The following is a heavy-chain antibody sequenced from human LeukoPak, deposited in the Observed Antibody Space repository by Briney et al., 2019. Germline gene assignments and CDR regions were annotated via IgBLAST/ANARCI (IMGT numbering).Heavy chain of an antibody. CDR3: ARATGGYYYYYMDV. CDR1: GGSISSYY. V-gene: IGHV4-59*01. D-gene: IGHD4-17*01. CDR2: IYYSGST. J-gene: IGHJ6*03. Sequence: SETLSLTCTVSGGSISSYYWSWIRQPPGKGLEWIGYIYYSGSTNYNPSLKSRVTISVDTSKNQFSLKLSSVTAADTAVYYCARATGGYYYYYMDVWGKGTTVTVPS.